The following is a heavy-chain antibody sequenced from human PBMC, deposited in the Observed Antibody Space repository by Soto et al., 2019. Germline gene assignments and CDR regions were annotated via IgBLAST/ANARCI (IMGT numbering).Heavy chain of an antibody. CDR3: ARDQAWVLMSHYYYYGMEV. V-gene: IGHV4-39*02. CDR2: IYYSERTSYNSGST. CDR1: GDSMTRSSYY. Sequence: PSETLSLTCTVSGDSMTRSSYYCGWILQPPGKGLEWIGSIYYSERTSYNSGSTYYSPTLKSRVNISGDTSKSQFSLKMSSVTAADTAVYYCARDQAWVLMSHYYYYGMEVWGQGNPVTV. J-gene: IGHJ6*02. D-gene: IGHD2-8*01.